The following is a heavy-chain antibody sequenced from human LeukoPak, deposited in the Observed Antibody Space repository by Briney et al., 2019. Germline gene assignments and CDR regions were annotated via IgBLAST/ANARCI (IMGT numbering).Heavy chain of an antibody. J-gene: IGHJ4*02. CDR3: AKDRGSYIYGSGRYSNAGHFDY. CDR2: ISYDGSDK. D-gene: IGHD3-10*01. Sequence: GGSLRLSCAASGFTFGSYGMHWVRQAPGKGLEWVAVISYDGSDKYYADSVKGRFTISRDTSKNTLYLQMNSLRAEDTAVYYCAKDRGSYIYGSGRYSNAGHFDYWGQGTLVTVSS. V-gene: IGHV3-30*18. CDR1: GFTFGSYG.